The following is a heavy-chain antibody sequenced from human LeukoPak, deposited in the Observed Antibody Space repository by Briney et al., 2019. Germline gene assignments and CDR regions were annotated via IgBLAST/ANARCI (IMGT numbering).Heavy chain of an antibody. J-gene: IGHJ5*02. D-gene: IGHD3-22*01. CDR1: GYTFTSYG. V-gene: IGHV1-18*01. CDR3: ALPYYDSSGYAQSWFDP. CDR2: ISAYNGNT. Sequence: ASVKVSCKASGYTFTSYGISWVRQAPGQGLEWMGWISAYNGNTNYAQKLQGRATMTTDTSTSTAYMELSSLRSEDTAVYYCALPYYDSSGYAQSWFDPWGQGTLVTVSS.